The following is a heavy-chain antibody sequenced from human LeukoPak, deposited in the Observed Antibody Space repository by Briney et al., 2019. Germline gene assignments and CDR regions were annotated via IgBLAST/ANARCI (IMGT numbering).Heavy chain of an antibody. CDR2: INHSGST. D-gene: IGHD3-16*02. CDR3: ARGHSYYDYVWGSYRYGYMGDY. CDR1: GGSFSGYY. J-gene: IGHJ4*02. Sequence: PSETLSLTCAVYGGSFSGYYWSWIRQPPGKGLEWIGEINHSGSTNDNPSLKSRVTISVDASKNQSSLKLSTGTAADTAVYYCARGHSYYDYVWGSYRYGYMGDYWGQGTLVTVSS. V-gene: IGHV4-34*01.